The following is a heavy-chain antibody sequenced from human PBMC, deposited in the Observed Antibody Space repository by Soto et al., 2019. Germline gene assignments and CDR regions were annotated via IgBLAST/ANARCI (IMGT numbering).Heavy chain of an antibody. D-gene: IGHD5-12*01. CDR2: IIPIFGTA. CDR1: GGTFSSYA. CDR3: AIPSPVATIRFFVFDY. V-gene: IGHV1-69*13. Sequence: ASVKVSCKASGGTFSSYAISWVRQAPGQGLEWMGGIIPIFGTANYAQKFQGRVTITADESTSTAYMELSSLRSEDTAVYYCAIPSPVATIRFFVFDYWGQGTLVTAPQ. J-gene: IGHJ4*02.